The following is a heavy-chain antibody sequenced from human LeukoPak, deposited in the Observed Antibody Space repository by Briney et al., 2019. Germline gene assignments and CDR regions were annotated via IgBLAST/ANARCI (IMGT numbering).Heavy chain of an antibody. Sequence: PPQTLSLTCGVSGGPISSGGFSWSWIRQPPGKGLEWIGYIYHSGSTNYNPSLKSRVTISVDTSKNQFSLKLSSVTAADTAVYYCARGRSTWRIQLCLDYWGQGTLVTVSS. CDR1: GGPISSGGFS. V-gene: IGHV4-30-2*01. CDR2: IYHSGST. D-gene: IGHD5-18*01. J-gene: IGHJ4*02. CDR3: ARGRSTWRIQLCLDY.